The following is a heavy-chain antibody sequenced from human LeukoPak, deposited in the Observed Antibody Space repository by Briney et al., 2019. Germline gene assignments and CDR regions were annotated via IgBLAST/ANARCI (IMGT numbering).Heavy chain of an antibody. CDR3: ATDSTGSSWYRDWFDP. J-gene: IGHJ5*02. Sequence: ASVKLSCNVSGYTLTELSMHWVRQSPGKRLEWMGGFDPEDGETIYAQNFQGRVTMTEDSSTDTAYMELSSLRSEDTAVYYCATDSTGSSWYRDWFDPWGQGTLVTVSS. D-gene: IGHD6-13*01. CDR2: FDPEDGET. V-gene: IGHV1-24*01. CDR1: GYTLTELS.